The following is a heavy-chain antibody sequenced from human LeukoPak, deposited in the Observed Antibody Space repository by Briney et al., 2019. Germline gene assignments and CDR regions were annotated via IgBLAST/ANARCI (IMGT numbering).Heavy chain of an antibody. Sequence: GGSLRLSCAASGFTFSSYSMNWVRQAPGKGLEWVAVISYDGSNKYYADSVKGRFTISRDNSKNTLYLQMNSLRAEDTAVYYCAKDKETCSGGSCYSWHFQHWGQGTLVTVSS. D-gene: IGHD2-15*01. V-gene: IGHV3-30*18. CDR3: AKDKETCSGGSCYSWHFQH. CDR2: ISYDGSNK. CDR1: GFTFSSYS. J-gene: IGHJ1*01.